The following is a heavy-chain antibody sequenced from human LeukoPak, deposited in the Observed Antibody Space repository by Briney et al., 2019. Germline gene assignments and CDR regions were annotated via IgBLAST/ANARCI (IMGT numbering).Heavy chain of an antibody. Sequence: SSETLSLTCAVYVGSFIGYYWSCIRQPPGKGLEWIWEINHSGSTNYNPSLKSRVTISVDQSKNQLSLKLSSVTAADTAVYYCARGIGGSRYGPADWFDPWGQGTLVTVSS. CDR3: ARGIGGSRYGPADWFDP. CDR2: INHSGST. D-gene: IGHD5-18*01. J-gene: IGHJ5*02. CDR1: VGSFIGYY. V-gene: IGHV4-34*01.